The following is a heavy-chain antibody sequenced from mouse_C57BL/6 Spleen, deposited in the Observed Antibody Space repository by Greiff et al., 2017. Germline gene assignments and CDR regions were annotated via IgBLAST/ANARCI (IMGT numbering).Heavy chain of an antibody. Sequence: EVKLVESGAELVKPGASVKLSCTASGFNIKDYYMHWVKQRTEQGLEWIGRIDPEDGETKYAPKFQGKATITADTSSNTAYLQLSSLTSEDTAVYYCASSRSKSWFAYWGQGTLVTVSA. CDR2: IDPEDGET. D-gene: IGHD1-1*01. CDR3: ASSRSKSWFAY. V-gene: IGHV14-2*01. J-gene: IGHJ3*01. CDR1: GFNIKDYY.